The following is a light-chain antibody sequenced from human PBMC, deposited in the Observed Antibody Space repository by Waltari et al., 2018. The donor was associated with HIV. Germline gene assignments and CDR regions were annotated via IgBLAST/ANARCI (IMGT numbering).Light chain of an antibody. CDR3: VTWDTSLSVLV. CDR2: DGN. V-gene: IGLV1-51*01. J-gene: IGLJ2*01. Sequence: QSVLTQPPSVSAAPGQTVTISCSGSSSNFGKDDVSWYQPPPGSAPQLLISDGNTRPSGIPDRFSGSRSGTSATLGIAGLHTGDEANYYCVTWDTSLSVLVFGGGTKLTVL. CDR1: SSNFGKDD.